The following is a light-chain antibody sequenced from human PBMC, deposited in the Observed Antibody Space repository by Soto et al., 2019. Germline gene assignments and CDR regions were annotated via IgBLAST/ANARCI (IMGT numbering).Light chain of an antibody. CDR2: EVN. CDR1: SGDIGAYDY. J-gene: IGLJ1*01. CDR3: LSFTTTSTHV. Sequence: QSALTQPASLSGSPGQSITISCTGTSGDIGAYDYVSWFQQHPGKAPKLMISEVNNRPSGVSNRFSGSKSGNTAYLTISGLQVEDEAEYFCLSFTTTSTHVFGTGTKVTVL. V-gene: IGLV2-14*01.